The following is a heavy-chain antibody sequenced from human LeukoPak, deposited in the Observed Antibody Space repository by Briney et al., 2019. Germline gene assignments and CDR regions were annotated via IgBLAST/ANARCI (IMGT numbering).Heavy chain of an antibody. CDR1: GFTVSSNY. Sequence: GGSLRLSCAASGFTVSSNYMSWVGQAPGKGLEWVAVIYSDGSAFYADSVKGRFTLSRDNSKNTLFLQMNSLRAEDTAVYYCAGTIFGVVITENFDYWGQGTLVTVSS. CDR3: AGTIFGVVITENFDY. CDR2: IYSDGSA. J-gene: IGHJ4*02. D-gene: IGHD3-3*01. V-gene: IGHV3-53*01.